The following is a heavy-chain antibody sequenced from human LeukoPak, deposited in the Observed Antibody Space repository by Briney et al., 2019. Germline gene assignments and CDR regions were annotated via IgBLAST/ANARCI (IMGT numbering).Heavy chain of an antibody. CDR3: ARDKASDYGDSIFDS. J-gene: IGHJ4*02. Sequence: GGSLRLSCAASGFTFSSYRMSWVRQAPGKGLEWVANIKQDGGGKYYVDSVKGRFTISRDNAKNSLYLQMNSLRAEDTAVYYCARDKASDYGDSIFDSWGQETLVTVSS. V-gene: IGHV3-7*01. D-gene: IGHD4-17*01. CDR2: IKQDGGGK. CDR1: GFTFSSYR.